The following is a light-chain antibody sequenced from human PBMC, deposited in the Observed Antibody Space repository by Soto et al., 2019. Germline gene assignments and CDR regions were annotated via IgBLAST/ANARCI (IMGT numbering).Light chain of an antibody. CDR3: ESWDDVLNCPV. V-gene: IGLV2-14*01. J-gene: IGLJ1*01. Sequence: QSVLTQPASVSGSPGQSITISCTGTSSDVGGYNFVSWYQHLPGKAPKLLIYEVSNRPSGVSNRFSVSKSGSTASLTIFGLQAEDEADYFCESWDDVLNCPVFGTGTKVTVL. CDR1: SSDVGGYNF. CDR2: EVS.